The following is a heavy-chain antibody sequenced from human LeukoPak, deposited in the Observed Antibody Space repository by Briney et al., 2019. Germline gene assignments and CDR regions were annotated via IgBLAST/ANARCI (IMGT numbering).Heavy chain of an antibody. CDR3: ARYNGDYLFDY. D-gene: IGHD4-17*01. J-gene: IGHJ4*02. CDR1: GGSVSSGSYY. CDR2: IYYSGST. V-gene: IGHV4-61*01. Sequence: SGTLSLTCTVSGGSVSSGSYYWSWIRQPPGKGLEWIGYIYYSGSTNYNPSLKSRVTISVDTSKNQFSLKLSSVTAADTAVYYCARYNGDYLFDYWGQGTLVTVSS.